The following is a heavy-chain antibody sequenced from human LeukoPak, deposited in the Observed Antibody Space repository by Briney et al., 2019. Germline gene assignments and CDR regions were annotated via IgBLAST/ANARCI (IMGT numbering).Heavy chain of an antibody. CDR1: GFTFSNYA. CDR2: ISGSGGST. CDR3: AKPIQLWSPFDY. D-gene: IGHD5-18*01. Sequence: GGSLRLSCVASGFTFSNYAISWVRQAPGKGLEWVSAISGSGGSTYYADSVKGRFTISRDNPKNTLYLQMNSLRAEDTAVYYCAKPIQLWSPFDYWGQGTLVTVSS. V-gene: IGHV3-23*01. J-gene: IGHJ4*02.